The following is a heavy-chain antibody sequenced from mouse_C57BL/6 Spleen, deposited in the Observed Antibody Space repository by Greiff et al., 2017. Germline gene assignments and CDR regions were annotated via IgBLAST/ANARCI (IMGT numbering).Heavy chain of an antibody. CDR1: GYTFTDYE. V-gene: IGHV1-15*01. Sequence: VQLQQSGAELVRPGASVTLSCKASGYTFTDYEMHWVKQTPVHGLEWIGALDPETGGTAYNQKFKGKAILTADKSSSTAYMGLRSLTSEDSAVYYSTGWSYDYDGYAMDYWGQGTSVTVSS. CDR2: LDPETGGT. J-gene: IGHJ4*01. CDR3: TGWSYDYDGYAMDY. D-gene: IGHD2-4*01.